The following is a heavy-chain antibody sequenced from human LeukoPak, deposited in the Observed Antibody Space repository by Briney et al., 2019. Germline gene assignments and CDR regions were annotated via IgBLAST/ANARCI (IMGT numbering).Heavy chain of an antibody. CDR2: IFYSGGT. V-gene: IGHV4-39*07. CDR3: ASHPRYGWSQYYMDV. J-gene: IGHJ6*03. Sequence: SETLSLTCTVSGGSISSSNYYWGWIRQPPGKGLEWIGSIFYSGGTYYNPSLKSRVTISVDTSKNQFSLKLSSVTAADTAVYYCASHPRYGWSQYYMDVWGKGTTVTVSS. D-gene: IGHD2-15*01. CDR1: GGSISSSNYY.